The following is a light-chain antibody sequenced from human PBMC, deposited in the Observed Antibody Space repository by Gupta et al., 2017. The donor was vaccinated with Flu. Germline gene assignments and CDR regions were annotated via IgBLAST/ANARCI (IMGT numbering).Light chain of an antibody. CDR3: QQFNSYSST. CDR1: QAISRS. V-gene: IGKV1-9*01. Sequence: IPMTKSPSFLSASVGDRVTITCRASQAISRSLAWYRQKPGEGPKLLINAASTLETAVPSRFSGSGSGTEFTLTITSLQPEDFATYYCQQFNSYSSTFGEGTKVEIK. CDR2: AAS. J-gene: IGKJ2*01.